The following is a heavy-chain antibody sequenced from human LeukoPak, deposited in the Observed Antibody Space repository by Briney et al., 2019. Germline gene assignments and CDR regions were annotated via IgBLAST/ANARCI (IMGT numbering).Heavy chain of an antibody. Sequence: GESLRLSCAASGFTFSSYAIHWVRQAPGKGLEWVSVMSGNGGNTHYADAVKGRFTISRDNSKNTLYLQMNSLRAEDTAVYYCAKLLRAGRVLTISLESWGQGTLVTVSS. CDR3: AKLLRAGRVLTISLES. V-gene: IGHV3-23*01. CDR1: GFTFSSYA. J-gene: IGHJ4*02. D-gene: IGHD3-10*01. CDR2: MSGNGGNT.